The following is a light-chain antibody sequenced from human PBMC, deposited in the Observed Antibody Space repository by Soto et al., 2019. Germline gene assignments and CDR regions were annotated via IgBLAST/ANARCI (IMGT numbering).Light chain of an antibody. V-gene: IGKV3-15*01. J-gene: IGKJ1*01. CDR1: QSVRSN. Sequence: EIVMTQSPATLSVSPGERATLSCRASQSVRSNLAWYQQKPGQAPRLLIYGASTRATGIPARFSGSGSGTEFTLTISSLQSEDFAVYYCQHYNNWPPWKLGQGTKVEIK. CDR3: QHYNNWPPWK. CDR2: GAS.